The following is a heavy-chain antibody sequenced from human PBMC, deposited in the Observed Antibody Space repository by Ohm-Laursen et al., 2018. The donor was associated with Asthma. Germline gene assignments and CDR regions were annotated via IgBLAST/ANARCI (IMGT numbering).Heavy chain of an antibody. CDR3: ARAGVTFWWNFNWFDL. CDR1: GFTFSSYN. V-gene: IGHV3-21*01. Sequence: SLRLSCAASGFTFSSYNMNWVRQAPGKGLEWVSSISSSSSYIYYADSVKGRFTISRDNARNSLYLQMNSLRAEDTAVYSCARAGVTFWWNFNWFDLWGQGTLVTVSS. CDR2: ISSSSSYI. J-gene: IGHJ5*02. D-gene: IGHD1-7*01.